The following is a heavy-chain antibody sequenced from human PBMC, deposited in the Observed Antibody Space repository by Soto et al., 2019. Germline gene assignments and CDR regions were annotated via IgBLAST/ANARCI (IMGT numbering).Heavy chain of an antibody. CDR1: GGSISSSSYY. Sequence: PSETLSLTCTVSGGSISSSSYYWGWIRQPPGKGLEWIGSIYYSGSTYYNPSLKSRVTISVDTSKNQCSLKLSSVTAADTAVYYCARRLAFYWYFDLWGRGTLVTVSS. V-gene: IGHV4-39*01. CDR3: ARRLAFYWYFDL. CDR2: IYYSGST. J-gene: IGHJ2*01.